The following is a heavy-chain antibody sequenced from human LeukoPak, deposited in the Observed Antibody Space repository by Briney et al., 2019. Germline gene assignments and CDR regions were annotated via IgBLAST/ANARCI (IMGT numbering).Heavy chain of an antibody. CDR1: GGSISSSSYY. CDR3: ASIDYSNFLGY. D-gene: IGHD4-11*01. J-gene: IGHJ4*02. V-gene: IGHV4-39*07. Sequence: PSETLSLTCTVSGGSISSSSYYWGWIRQPPGKGLEWIGSIYYSGSTNYNPSLKSRVTISVDTSKNQFSLKLSSVTAADTAVYYCASIDYSNFLGYWGQGTLVTVSS. CDR2: IYYSGST.